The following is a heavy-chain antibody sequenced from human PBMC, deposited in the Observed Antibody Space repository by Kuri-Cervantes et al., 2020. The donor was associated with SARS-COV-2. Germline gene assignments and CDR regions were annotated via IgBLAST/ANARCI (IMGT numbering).Heavy chain of an antibody. CDR1: GGSISSSSYY. CDR2: IYYSGST. J-gene: IGHJ5*02. CDR3: ARAPDYYDFWSGYYRNWLDP. D-gene: IGHD3-3*01. Sequence: GSLRLSCTVSGGSISSSSYYWGWIRQPPGKGLEWIGYIYYSGSTNYNPSLKSRVTISVDTSKNQFSLKLRYVTAADTAVYYCARAPDYYDFWSGYYRNWLDPWGQGTLVTVSS. V-gene: IGHV4-61*05.